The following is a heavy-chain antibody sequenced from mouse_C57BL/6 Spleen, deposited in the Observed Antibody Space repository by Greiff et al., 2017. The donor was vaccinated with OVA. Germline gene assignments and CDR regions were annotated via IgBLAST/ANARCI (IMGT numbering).Heavy chain of an antibody. D-gene: IGHD1-1*01. V-gene: IGHV1-54*01. J-gene: IGHJ2*01. CDR1: GYAFTNYL. Sequence: VKLQESGAELVRPGTSVKVSCKASGYAFTNYLIEWVKQRPGQGLEWIGVINPGSGGTNYNEKFKGKATLTADKSSSTAYMQLSSLTSEDSAVYFCARRGFITTVVEDYWGQGTTLTVSS. CDR3: ARRGFITTVVEDY. CDR2: INPGSGGT.